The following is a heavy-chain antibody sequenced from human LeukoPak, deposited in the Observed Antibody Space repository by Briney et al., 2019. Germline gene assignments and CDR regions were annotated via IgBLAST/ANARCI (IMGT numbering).Heavy chain of an antibody. J-gene: IGHJ4*02. CDR3: ARDTHSRYGGNENDY. CDR1: GFTFSSYS. D-gene: IGHD4-23*01. Sequence: GGSLRLSCAASGFTFSSYSMNWVRQAPGKGLEWVSSIRSSSSYIYYADSVKGRFTISRDNAKNSLYLQMTSLRAEDTAVYYCARDTHSRYGGNENDYWGQGTLVSVSS. V-gene: IGHV3-21*01. CDR2: IRSSSSYI.